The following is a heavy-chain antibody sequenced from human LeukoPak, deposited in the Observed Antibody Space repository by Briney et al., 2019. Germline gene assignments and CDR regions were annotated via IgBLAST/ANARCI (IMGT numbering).Heavy chain of an antibody. CDR2: LSSDGVNK. CDR1: GFTFSSYP. Sequence: EPGGSLRLSCAASGFTFSSYPMHWVRQTPGKGLEWVAILSSDGVNKRYADSVQGRFTISRDNSKNTLYLQMNSLRAEDTAVYYCAKAFYDSSGPTNWGQGTLVTVSP. CDR3: AKAFYDSSGPTN. J-gene: IGHJ4*02. D-gene: IGHD3-22*01. V-gene: IGHV3-30-3*01.